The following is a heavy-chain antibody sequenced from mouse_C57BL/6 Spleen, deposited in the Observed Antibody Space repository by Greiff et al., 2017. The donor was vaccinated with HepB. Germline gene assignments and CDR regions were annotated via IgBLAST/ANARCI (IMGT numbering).Heavy chain of an antibody. D-gene: IGHD2-9*01. CDR1: GYSITSGYY. J-gene: IGHJ4*01. Sequence: EVQLQESGPGLVKPSQSLSLTCSVTGYSITSGYYWNWIRQFPGNKLEWMGYISYDGSNNYNPSLKNRISITRDTSKNQFFLKLNSVTTEDTATYYCARDPYYGYPYAMDYWGQGTSVTVSS. V-gene: IGHV3-6*01. CDR2: ISYDGSN. CDR3: ARDPYYGYPYAMDY.